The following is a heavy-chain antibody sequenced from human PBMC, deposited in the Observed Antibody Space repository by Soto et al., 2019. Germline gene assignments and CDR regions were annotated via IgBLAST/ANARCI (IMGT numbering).Heavy chain of an antibody. D-gene: IGHD3-22*01. CDR2: ISTYNGNT. CDR1: GYTFITYG. Sequence: QVQLVQSGAEVKKPGASVKVSGKASGYTFITYGVSWVRQAPGQGLDWLGWISTYNGNTRYAERLQGSVTMTTDTTTNTAYMELRNLRSDDTAVYYCARGPTDYYDNSANYFVDYWGQGTLVTVSS. J-gene: IGHJ4*02. V-gene: IGHV1-18*01. CDR3: ARGPTDYYDNSANYFVDY.